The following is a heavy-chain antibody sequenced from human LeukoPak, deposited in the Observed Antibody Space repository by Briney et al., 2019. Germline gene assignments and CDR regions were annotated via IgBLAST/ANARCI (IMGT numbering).Heavy chain of an antibody. D-gene: IGHD5-18*01. J-gene: IGHJ4*02. CDR2: ISDTGGSP. V-gene: IGHV3-23*01. CDR1: AFTFGSFG. Sequence: GSLRLSCAASAFTFGSFGMSWVRQAPGKGLEWVSAISDTGGSPFYADSVKGRFTISRDNSKNTLYLQMNSLRAEDTAVYYCAKGRIQSYMAPEYWGQGTLVTVSS. CDR3: AKGRIQSYMAPEY.